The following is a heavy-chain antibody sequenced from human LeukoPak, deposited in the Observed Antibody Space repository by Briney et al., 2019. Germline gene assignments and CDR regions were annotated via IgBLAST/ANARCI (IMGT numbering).Heavy chain of an antibody. CDR3: ARDPTRPASWYYYYMDV. D-gene: IGHD1-14*01. V-gene: IGHV3-21*01. J-gene: IGHJ6*03. Sequence: GGSLRLSCAASGFTFSSYSMNWVRQAPGKGLEWVSSISSSSYIYYADSVKGRFTISRDNAKNSLYLQMNSLRAEDTAVYYCARDPTRPASWYYYYMDVWGKGTTVTVSS. CDR1: GFTFSSYS. CDR2: ISSSSYI.